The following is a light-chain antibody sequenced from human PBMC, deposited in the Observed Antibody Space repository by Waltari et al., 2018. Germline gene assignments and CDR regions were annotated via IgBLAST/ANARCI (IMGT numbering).Light chain of an antibody. CDR3: QQRYSYPII. Sequence: DIQMTQSPSSLSASVGDTVTITCQASQDIDDNINWYHQKPGKAPKLLISRTSSLQGGIPSRFSGSGSGTDFTLTISSLQPEDSATYYCQQRYSYPIIFGGGTKVEIK. V-gene: IGKV1-17*01. CDR1: QDIDDN. CDR2: RTS. J-gene: IGKJ4*01.